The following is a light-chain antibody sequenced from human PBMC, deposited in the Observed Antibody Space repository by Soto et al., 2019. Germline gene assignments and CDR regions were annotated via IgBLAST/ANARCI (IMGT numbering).Light chain of an antibody. J-gene: IGLJ3*02. CDR3: VACDDRLNGWV. V-gene: IGLV1-44*01. CDR2: SSD. Sequence: QSVLIQPPSASGTPGQRVTLSCSGRNSNIGSNTVSWYHQVPGTAPKVVIYSSDQRPSGVPDRLSASKSGTSVSLAISALQSADEGDYECVACDDRLNGWVFGVGTKLTVL. CDR1: NSNIGSNT.